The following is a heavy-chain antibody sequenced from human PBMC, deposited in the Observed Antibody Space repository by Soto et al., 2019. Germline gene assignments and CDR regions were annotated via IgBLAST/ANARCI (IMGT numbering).Heavy chain of an antibody. V-gene: IGHV3-30*03. J-gene: IGHJ4*02. CDR3: ARDSGWPILNFDN. CDR1: VFTFSSYG. D-gene: IGHD3-10*01. Sequence: GGSLRLSCAASVFTFSSYGIHWVRQAPGKGLEWVAASSYDGRETFYADSAKGRFTVSKEMSKNTAFLQMNALRHEDTAVYFCARDSGWPILNFDNWGQGTPVTVSS. CDR2: SSYDGRET.